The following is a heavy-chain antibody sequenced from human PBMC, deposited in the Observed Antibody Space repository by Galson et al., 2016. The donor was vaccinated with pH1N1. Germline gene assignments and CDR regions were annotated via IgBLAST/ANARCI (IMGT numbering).Heavy chain of an antibody. J-gene: IGHJ3*02. CDR1: GYSFTSQW. CDR2: VNPGGSTI. Sequence: QSGAEVKKPGESLKISCKASGYSFTSQWIAWVRQVPGKGLEWVGVVNPGGSTIRYSPPFQGQVTISSDKSINTAYLQWISLKASDTATYYCARQYDFGDYRGDAFDIWGQGTMVIVSS. V-gene: IGHV5-51*03. D-gene: IGHD4-17*01. CDR3: ARQYDFGDYRGDAFDI.